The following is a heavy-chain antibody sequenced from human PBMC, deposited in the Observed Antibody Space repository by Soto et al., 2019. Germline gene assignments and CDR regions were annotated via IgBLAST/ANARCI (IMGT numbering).Heavy chain of an antibody. Sequence: QITLKESGPTLVKPTQTLTLTCTFSGFSLSTGGVGVGWIRQPPGKALEWLALIYWDDDKRYSPSLKSRLTITNDTSKNQVVLTTTNMDPVDTATYYCAHKSYDSSDYYSDYWGQGTLVTVSS. J-gene: IGHJ4*02. CDR3: AHKSYDSSDYYSDY. CDR1: GFSLSTGGVG. CDR2: IYWDDDK. D-gene: IGHD3-22*01. V-gene: IGHV2-5*02.